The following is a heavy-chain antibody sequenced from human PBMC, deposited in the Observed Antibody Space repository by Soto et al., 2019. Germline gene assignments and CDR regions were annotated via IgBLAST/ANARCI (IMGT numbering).Heavy chain of an antibody. D-gene: IGHD2-21*01. CDR2: VWYDGGEK. V-gene: IGHV3-33*01. Sequence: PGGSLRLSCLASGFSLRNYVMHWVRRAPGQGVEWVALVWYDGGEKYYADSVKGRFTISRDISGNILYLHMNSLSADDTAVYYCSRETSDVTFDYWGQGT. CDR3: SRETSDVTFDY. CDR1: GFSLRNYV. J-gene: IGHJ4*02.